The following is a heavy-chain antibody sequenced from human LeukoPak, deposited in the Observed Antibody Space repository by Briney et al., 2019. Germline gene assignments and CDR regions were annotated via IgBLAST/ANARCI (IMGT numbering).Heavy chain of an antibody. J-gene: IGHJ4*02. CDR1: GFTFSSYA. CDR2: ISYDGSNK. Sequence: GRSLRLSCAASGFTFSSYAMHWVRQAPGKGLEWVAVISYDGSNKYYADSVKGRFTFSRDNSKNTLYLQMNSLRAEDTAVYYCARVVVREPGVFDYWGQGTLVTASS. D-gene: IGHD3-10*01. CDR3: ARVVVREPGVFDY. V-gene: IGHV3-30-3*01.